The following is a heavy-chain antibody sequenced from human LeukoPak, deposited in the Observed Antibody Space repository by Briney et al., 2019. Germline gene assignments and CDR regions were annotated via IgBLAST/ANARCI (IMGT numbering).Heavy chain of an antibody. CDR3: ARNSGLADY. D-gene: IGHD5-12*01. CDR2: MNPNSGNT. CDR1: GYTFSDYD. V-gene: IGHV1-8*01. J-gene: IGHJ4*02. Sequence: ASVKVSCKASGYTFSDYDISWVRQAIGQGLEWMGWMNPNSGNTGYAEKFQGRVTMTRDTSTNTAYMELTSLTSEDTAVYYCARNSGLADYWGQGTLVTVAS.